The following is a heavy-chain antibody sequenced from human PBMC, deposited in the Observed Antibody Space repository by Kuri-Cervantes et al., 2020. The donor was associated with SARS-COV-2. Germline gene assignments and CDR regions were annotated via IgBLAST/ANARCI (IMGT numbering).Heavy chain of an antibody. Sequence: SETLSLTCTVSGGSISSGDYYWSWIRQPPGKGLEWIGYIYYSGSTYYNPSLKSRVTISVDTSKNQFSLKLTSVTAADTAVYFCVGIWSNYRFDYWGQGTPVTVSS. CDR2: IYYSGST. CDR3: VGIWSNYRFDY. V-gene: IGHV4-30-4*08. D-gene: IGHD3-3*01. J-gene: IGHJ4*02. CDR1: GGSISSGDYY.